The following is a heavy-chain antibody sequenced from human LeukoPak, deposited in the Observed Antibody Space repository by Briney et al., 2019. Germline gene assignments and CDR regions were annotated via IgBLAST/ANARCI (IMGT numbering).Heavy chain of an antibody. J-gene: IGHJ6*02. CDR3: ARGHVGSYAYYYYYGMDV. V-gene: IGHV4-34*01. CDR1: GGSFRGYY. CDR2: INHSGST. D-gene: IGHD2-8*01. Sequence: PSETLSLTCAVYGGSFRGYYWSWIRQPPKKGLEWIGEINHSGSTNYNPSLKSRVTISVDTPKNQFSLKVRSVTAADTAVYYCARGHVGSYAYYYYYGMDVWGQGTTVTVSS.